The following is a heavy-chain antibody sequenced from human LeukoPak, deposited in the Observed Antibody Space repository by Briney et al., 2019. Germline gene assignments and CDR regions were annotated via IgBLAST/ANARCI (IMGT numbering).Heavy chain of an antibody. Sequence: GGSLRLSCAASGFTFSNYNMNWVRQAPGKGLEWVSSISSSSSYIYYADSVKGRFTISRDNAKNSLYLQMHSLRAEDTAVYYCAKGSGAWVAVAEWFDPWGQGTLVTVSS. CDR3: AKGSGAWVAVAEWFDP. V-gene: IGHV3-21*04. CDR2: ISSSSSYI. D-gene: IGHD6-19*01. J-gene: IGHJ5*02. CDR1: GFTFSNYN.